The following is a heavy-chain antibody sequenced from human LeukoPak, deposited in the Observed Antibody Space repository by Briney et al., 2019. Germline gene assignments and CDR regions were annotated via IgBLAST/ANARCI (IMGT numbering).Heavy chain of an antibody. CDR1: GFTFSDYY. V-gene: IGHV3-11*01. Sequence: GGSLRLSCAASGFTFSDYYMSWIRQAPGKGLEWVSYISSSGSTIYYADSVKGRFTISRVNAKNSLYLQMNSLRAEDTAVYYCARIMYYYDSSGYYNWFDPWGQGTLVTVSS. CDR3: ARIMYYYDSSGYYNWFDP. CDR2: ISSSGSTI. J-gene: IGHJ5*02. D-gene: IGHD3-22*01.